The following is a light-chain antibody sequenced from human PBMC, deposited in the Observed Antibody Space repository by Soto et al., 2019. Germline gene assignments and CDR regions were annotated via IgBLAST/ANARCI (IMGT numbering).Light chain of an antibody. Sequence: QSVLTQPPSVSGAPGQGVTISCTGSSSNIGADYDVHWYQQLPGTAPKLLIYGDNNRPSGVPDRFSGSKSGTSASLAITGLQAEDEADYYCQSYDSSLSASVVFGGGNKLTVL. V-gene: IGLV1-40*01. CDR2: GDN. CDR1: SSNIGADYD. J-gene: IGLJ2*01. CDR3: QSYDSSLSASVV.